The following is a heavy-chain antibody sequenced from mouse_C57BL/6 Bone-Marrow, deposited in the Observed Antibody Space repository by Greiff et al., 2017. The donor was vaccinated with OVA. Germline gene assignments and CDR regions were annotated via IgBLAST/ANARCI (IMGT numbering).Heavy chain of an antibody. V-gene: IGHV1-63*01. CDR2: IYPGGGYT. D-gene: IGHD1-1*01. CDR1: GYTFTNYW. Sequence: VQGVESGAELVRPGTSVKMSCKASGYTFTNYWIGWAKQRPGHGLEWIGDIYPGGGYTNYNEKFKGKATLTADKSSSTAYMQFSSLTSEDSAIYYCARSNITASVGYAMDYWGQGTSVTVSS. CDR3: ARSNITASVGYAMDY. J-gene: IGHJ4*01.